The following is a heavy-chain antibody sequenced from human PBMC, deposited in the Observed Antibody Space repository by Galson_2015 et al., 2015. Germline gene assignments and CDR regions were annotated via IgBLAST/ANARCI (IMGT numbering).Heavy chain of an antibody. D-gene: IGHD3-9*01. Sequence: SLRLSCAASGFTFSSYAMHWVRQAPGKGLEWVAVIPYDGSNKYYADSVKGRFTISRDNSKNTLYLQMNSLRAEDTAVYYCARDPRPVFYDILTGGNWFDPWGQGTLVTVSS. CDR2: IPYDGSNK. CDR3: ARDPRPVFYDILTGGNWFDP. J-gene: IGHJ5*02. CDR1: GFTFSSYA. V-gene: IGHV3-30-3*01.